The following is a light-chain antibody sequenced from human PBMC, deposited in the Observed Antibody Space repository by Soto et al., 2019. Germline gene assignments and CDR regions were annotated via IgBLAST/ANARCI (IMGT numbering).Light chain of an antibody. Sequence: DIQLTQSPSFLSASVGDKVTITCRASQGISSYLAWDQQKPGKAPKLLIYAASTLQSGVPSRFSGSGSGTDFTLTISSLQPEDVATYYCQQLNSYLRFGQGTKVEIK. J-gene: IGKJ2*03. CDR3: QQLNSYLR. CDR1: QGISSY. CDR2: AAS. V-gene: IGKV1-9*01.